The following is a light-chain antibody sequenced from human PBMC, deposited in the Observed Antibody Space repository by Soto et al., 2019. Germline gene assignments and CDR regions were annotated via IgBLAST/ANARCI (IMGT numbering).Light chain of an antibody. CDR1: QSISSY. V-gene: IGKV1-39*01. J-gene: IGKJ2*01. CDR2: AAS. CDR3: QQSFSKFLYT. Sequence: DIQMTQSPSSLSASVGDRVTITCRASQSISSYLNWHQQKPGKAPKLLIYAASSLQSGVPSRFSGSGSGTDFTLTISSLQPEDFATYYCQQSFSKFLYTFGQGTKLEIK.